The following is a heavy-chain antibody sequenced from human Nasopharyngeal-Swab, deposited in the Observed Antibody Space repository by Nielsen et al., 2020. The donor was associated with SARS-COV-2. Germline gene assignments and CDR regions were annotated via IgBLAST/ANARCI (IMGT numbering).Heavy chain of an antibody. V-gene: IGHV1-69*01. Sequence: WVRQAPGQGLEWMGGIIPNFGTANYAQKFQGRVTITADESTSTAYMELSSLRSEDTAVYYCASTPYSSGWYGPRSANYGMDVWGQGTTVTVSS. D-gene: IGHD6-19*01. CDR3: ASTPYSSGWYGPRSANYGMDV. J-gene: IGHJ6*02. CDR2: IIPNFGTA.